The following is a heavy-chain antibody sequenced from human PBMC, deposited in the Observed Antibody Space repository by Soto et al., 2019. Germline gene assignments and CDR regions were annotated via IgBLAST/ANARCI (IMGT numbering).Heavy chain of an antibody. D-gene: IGHD3-22*01. V-gene: IGHV1-18*01. J-gene: IGHJ3*02. Sequence: QVQLVQSGAEVKKPGASVKVSCKASGYTFTSYGISWVRQAPGQGLEWMGWISANNGNTNYAQKLQGRVTMTTNTSTSTDYMELRRLRSDDTAVYYCARISSGYYFDAFDIWGQGTMVTVSS. CDR3: ARISSGYYFDAFDI. CDR2: ISANNGNT. CDR1: GYTFTSYG.